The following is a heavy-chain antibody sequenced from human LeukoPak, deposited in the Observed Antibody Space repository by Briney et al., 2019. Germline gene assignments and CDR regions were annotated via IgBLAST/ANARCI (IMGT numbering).Heavy chain of an antibody. V-gene: IGHV1-46*01. CDR1: GYTSTSYV. CDR2: INPSSGSS. Sequence: ASGKVSCKAAGYTSTSYVIHWGREAPGQGLGWMGVINPSSGSSSYAQKFHGRVTMTRDTYTRTVYMELSSLRCEDTAVYYCARGSGHYTDYDYWGQGTLVTVSS. CDR3: ARGSGHYTDYDY. D-gene: IGHD4-11*01. J-gene: IGHJ4*02.